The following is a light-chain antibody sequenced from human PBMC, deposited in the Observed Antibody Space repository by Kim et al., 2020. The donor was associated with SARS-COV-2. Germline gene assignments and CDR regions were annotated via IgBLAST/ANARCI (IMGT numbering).Light chain of an antibody. V-gene: IGKV3-15*01. J-gene: IGKJ2*01. CDR2: DAS. CDR1: QSVGSN. Sequence: VTPGERATLSCRASQSVGSNWAGYQQRPGQAPRLLIYDASTRATGIPARFSGYGSGTVFTLTISYLQSEDFAVYFCQQYNNWPPYTFGQGTKLEI. CDR3: QQYNNWPPYT.